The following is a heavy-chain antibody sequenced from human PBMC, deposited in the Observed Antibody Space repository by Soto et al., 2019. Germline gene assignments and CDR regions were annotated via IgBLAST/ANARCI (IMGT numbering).Heavy chain of an antibody. J-gene: IGHJ4*02. V-gene: IGHV1-46*01. CDR2: FLASGGNT. Sequence: VAAGKVSCKACGCSCLRYYIHWVRQAPGQGLEWMGRFLASGGNTDYAQRFRGRVSMTRDTSSTNTVSLELTSLTSDDTAVYYCARGGATIFGVIDSRGQGTRVTVSS. CDR1: GCSCLRYY. D-gene: IGHD3-3*02. CDR3: ARGGATIFGVIDS.